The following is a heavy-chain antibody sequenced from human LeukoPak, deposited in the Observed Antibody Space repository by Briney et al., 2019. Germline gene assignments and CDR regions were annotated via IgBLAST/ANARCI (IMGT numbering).Heavy chain of an antibody. CDR3: ARDNNADY. Sequence: PGRSLRLSCAASGFTFSNYAMHWVRQAPGKGLEWVAVISYDGSNKYYADSVKGRFTISSDSSKNTLFLQLNSLRPEDTAVYYCARDNNADYWGQGTLVTVSS. V-gene: IGHV3-30-3*01. CDR2: ISYDGSNK. D-gene: IGHD1/OR15-1a*01. CDR1: GFTFSNYA. J-gene: IGHJ4*02.